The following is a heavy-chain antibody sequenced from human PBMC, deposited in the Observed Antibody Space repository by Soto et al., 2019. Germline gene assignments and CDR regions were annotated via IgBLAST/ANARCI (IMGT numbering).Heavy chain of an antibody. CDR1: GFSFSDYS. J-gene: IGHJ4*02. D-gene: IGHD2-15*01. Sequence: EVQLLESGGGLVQPGGSLRLSCAASGFSFSDYSMTLVRPAPGRGVEWVSTLTSRGTTFYADSVKGRFTISRDNSKNTLSLQMHSLRTEDTALYYCAKRATTVPTPGNYFDCWGQGTLVTVSS. CDR2: LTSRGTT. CDR3: AKRATTVPTPGNYFDC. V-gene: IGHV3-23*01.